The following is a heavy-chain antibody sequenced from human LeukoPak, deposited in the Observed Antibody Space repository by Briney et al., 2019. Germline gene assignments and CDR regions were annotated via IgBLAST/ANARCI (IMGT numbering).Heavy chain of an antibody. V-gene: IGHV5-51*01. J-gene: IGHJ2*01. Sequence: GKSLKISCKGSGYSFTNYWIGWVRQMPGKGLEWMGIIYPGDSDTRYSPSFQGQVTISADKSITTAYLQWNSLKASDTAIYYCARQTGYFDLWGRGTLVTVSS. CDR2: IYPGDSDT. CDR3: ARQTGYFDL. CDR1: GYSFTNYW.